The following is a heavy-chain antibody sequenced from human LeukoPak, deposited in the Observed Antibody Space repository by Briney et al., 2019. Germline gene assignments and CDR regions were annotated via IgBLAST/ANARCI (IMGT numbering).Heavy chain of an antibody. Sequence: PSETLSLTCTVSGGSISSYYWSWIRQPPGKGLEWIGYIYYSGSTNYNPSLKSRVTISVDTSKKQFSLKLSSVTAADTAVYYCARARRFGGSLVDYWGQGTLVTVSS. CDR1: GGSISSYY. V-gene: IGHV4-59*01. D-gene: IGHD3-10*01. CDR2: IYYSGST. CDR3: ARARRFGGSLVDY. J-gene: IGHJ4*02.